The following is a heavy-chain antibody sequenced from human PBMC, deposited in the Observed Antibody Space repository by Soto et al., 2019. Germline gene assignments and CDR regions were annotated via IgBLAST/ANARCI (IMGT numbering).Heavy chain of an antibody. D-gene: IGHD1-26*01. CDR2: ISGSGGGT. V-gene: IGHV3-23*01. CDR1: GFTFGDYA. Sequence: GGSLRLSCTASGFTFGDYAMSWVRQAPGKGLECVSAISGSGGGTYYADSVKGRFTISRDNSKNTLYLQMNSLRAEDTAVYYCAKDIIVGALTSFDYWGQGTLVTVSS. J-gene: IGHJ4*02. CDR3: AKDIIVGALTSFDY.